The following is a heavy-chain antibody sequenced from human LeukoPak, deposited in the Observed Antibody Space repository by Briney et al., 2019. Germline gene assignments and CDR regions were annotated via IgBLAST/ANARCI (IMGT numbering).Heavy chain of an antibody. J-gene: IGHJ4*02. D-gene: IGHD3-22*01. CDR1: GFTFSSYG. CDR2: ISYDGSNK. V-gene: IGHV3-30*18. CDR3: AKHHSSGYSTFDY. Sequence: GGSLRLSCAASGFTFSSYGMHWVRQAPGKGLEWVAVISYDGSNKYYADSVKGRFTISRDNSKNTLYLQMNSLRAEDTAVYYCAKHHSSGYSTFDYWGQGTLVTVSS.